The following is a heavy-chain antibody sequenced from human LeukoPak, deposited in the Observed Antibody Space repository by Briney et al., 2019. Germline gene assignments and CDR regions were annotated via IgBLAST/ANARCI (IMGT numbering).Heavy chain of an antibody. CDR2: ISSSGSTI. CDR1: GFTFSSYE. V-gene: IGHV3-48*03. D-gene: IGHD1-26*01. J-gene: IGHJ3*02. Sequence: GGSLRLSCAASGFTFSSYEMNWVRQAPGKGLEWVSYISSSGSTIYYADSVKGRFTISRDNAKNSLYLQMNSLRAEDTAVYYCAREGAPGAFDIWGQGTMVTVSS. CDR3: AREGAPGAFDI.